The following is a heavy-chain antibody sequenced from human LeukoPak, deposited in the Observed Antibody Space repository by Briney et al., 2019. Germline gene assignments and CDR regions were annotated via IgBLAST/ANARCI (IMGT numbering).Heavy chain of an antibody. J-gene: IGHJ3*01. Sequence: PSETLSLTCTVSGGSISSYYWSWLRQPPGKGLEWLGYIYYSGGTNYNPSLKSRVTISVDTSKTHFSLKLSSVTAADTAAYYCARHRGGFDLWGQGTMVTVSS. D-gene: IGHD2-15*01. CDR3: ARHRGGFDL. V-gene: IGHV4-59*01. CDR1: GGSISSYY. CDR2: IYYSGGT.